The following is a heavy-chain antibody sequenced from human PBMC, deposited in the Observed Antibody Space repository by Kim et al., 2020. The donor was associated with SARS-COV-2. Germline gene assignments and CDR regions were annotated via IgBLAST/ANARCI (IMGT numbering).Heavy chain of an antibody. CDR3: AIGGPQYFDY. V-gene: IGHV4-59*09. CDR2: SI. Sequence: SINYHPALKSRVSISVDTSKNQFSLKLSSVNAADTAVYYCAIGGPQYFDYWGQGTLVTVSS. D-gene: IGHD2-21*01. J-gene: IGHJ4*02.